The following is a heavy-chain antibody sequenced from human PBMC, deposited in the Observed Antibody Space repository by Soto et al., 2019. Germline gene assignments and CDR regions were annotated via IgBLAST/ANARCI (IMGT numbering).Heavy chain of an antibody. V-gene: IGHV3-15*01. Sequence: GGSLRLSCSGSGFTFENYAVSWVRQAPGKGLEWVGRIKSITGGGTTDYAAPVKGRFTISRDDSKDTLYLQMNNLRTEDTAVYHCTTDSADIVVVPATFGMDVWGQGTTVTVSS. J-gene: IGHJ6*02. CDR2: IKSITGGGTT. CDR1: GFTFENYA. CDR3: TTDSADIVVVPATFGMDV. D-gene: IGHD2-2*01.